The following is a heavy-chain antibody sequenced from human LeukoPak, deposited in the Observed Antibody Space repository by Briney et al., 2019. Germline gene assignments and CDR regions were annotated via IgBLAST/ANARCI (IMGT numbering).Heavy chain of an antibody. CDR1: GYTFTNYF. D-gene: IGHD5-24*01. J-gene: IGHJ4*02. CDR2: ISTYDGDT. Sequence: ASVKVSGKASGYTFTNYFMHWVRQAPGQGLEWMGWISTYDGDTSYAQKVQGRVTLTTDTSTSTAYMELRSLRSDDTAVYYCVRDLGPRGIISPQGYWGQGTLVTVSS. V-gene: IGHV1-18*04. CDR3: VRDLGPRGIISPQGY.